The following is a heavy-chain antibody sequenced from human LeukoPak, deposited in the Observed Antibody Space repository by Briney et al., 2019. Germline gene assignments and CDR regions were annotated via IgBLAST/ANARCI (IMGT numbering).Heavy chain of an antibody. V-gene: IGHV3-48*01. J-gene: IGHJ3*02. D-gene: IGHD6-13*01. CDR3: AKPYRSLNNAFDI. CDR2: ISSSSSTI. CDR1: GFTFSSYS. Sequence: GGSLRLSCAASGFTFSSYSMNWVRQAPGKGLEWVSYISSSSSTIYYADSVKGRFTISRDNSKNTLYLQMNSLRAEDTALYYCAKPYRSLNNAFDIWGQGTMVTVSS.